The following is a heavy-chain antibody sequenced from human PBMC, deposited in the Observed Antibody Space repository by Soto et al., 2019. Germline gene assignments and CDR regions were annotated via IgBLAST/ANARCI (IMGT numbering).Heavy chain of an antibody. CDR3: VKTNSLSYFHH. V-gene: IGHV3-64D*08. J-gene: IGHJ4*02. CDR1: GFTFSTSG. D-gene: IGHD2-8*01. Sequence: GGSLRLSCSASGFTFSTSGLHWVRQAPGKGLESVSAISPTGDSTFYVDSVKGRFIISRDNSKNTLYLQMGSLRAEDTAVYYCVKTNSLSYFHHWGPGTLVTVSS. CDR2: ISPTGDST.